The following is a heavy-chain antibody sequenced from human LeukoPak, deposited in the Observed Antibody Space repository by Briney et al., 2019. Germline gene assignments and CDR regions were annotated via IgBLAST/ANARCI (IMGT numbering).Heavy chain of an antibody. V-gene: IGHV3-30-3*01. J-gene: IGHJ6*02. D-gene: IGHD3-9*01. CDR3: ARIYFDWLLYNYYGMDV. CDR2: ISYDGSNK. Sequence: HAGGSLRLSCAASGFTFSSYAMHWVRQAPGKGLEWVAVISYDGSNKYYADSVKGRFTISRDNSKNTLYLQMNSLRAEDTAVYYCARIYFDWLLYNYYGMDVWGQGTTVTVSS. CDR1: GFTFSSYA.